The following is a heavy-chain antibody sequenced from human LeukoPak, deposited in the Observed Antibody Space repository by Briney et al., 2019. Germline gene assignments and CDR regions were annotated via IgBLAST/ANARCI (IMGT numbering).Heavy chain of an antibody. CDR3: ARDGSSYTLDY. Sequence: ASVKVSCKASGYTFTNFDINWVRQATGQGLEWMGWMNPNSGNTGYAQKFQGRVTMTRNTSISTAYMELSSLRSDDTAVYYCARDGSSYTLDYWGQGTLVTVSS. CDR1: GYTFTNFD. J-gene: IGHJ4*02. D-gene: IGHD2-2*02. CDR2: MNPNSGNT. V-gene: IGHV1-8*01.